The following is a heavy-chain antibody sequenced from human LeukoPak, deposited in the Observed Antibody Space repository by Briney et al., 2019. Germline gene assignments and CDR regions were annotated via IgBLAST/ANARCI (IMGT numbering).Heavy chain of an antibody. Sequence: PSETLSLTCAVYGGSFSGYYWSWIRQPPGKGLEWIGEINHSGSTNYNPSLKSRVTISVDTSKNQFSLKLSSVTAADTAVYYCARGVPAATQSSFDYRGQGTLVTVSS. CDR3: ARGVPAATQSSFDY. J-gene: IGHJ4*02. CDR2: INHSGST. V-gene: IGHV4-34*01. CDR1: GGSFSGYY. D-gene: IGHD2-2*01.